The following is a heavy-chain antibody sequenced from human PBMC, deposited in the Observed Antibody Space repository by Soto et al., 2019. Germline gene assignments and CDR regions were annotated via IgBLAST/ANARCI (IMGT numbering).Heavy chain of an antibody. J-gene: IGHJ4*02. CDR3: ARGGQDFWSGPFDY. CDR2: IDNSGST. CDR1: GGSISNYF. V-gene: IGHV4-4*07. D-gene: IGHD3-3*01. Sequence: SETLSLTCTVFGGSISNYFCNWIRQPAGKGLEWIGRIDNSGSTNYNPSLKSRITMSADTSRNQFSLKLNSVTAADTAVYYCARGGQDFWSGPFDYWGQGALVTVSS.